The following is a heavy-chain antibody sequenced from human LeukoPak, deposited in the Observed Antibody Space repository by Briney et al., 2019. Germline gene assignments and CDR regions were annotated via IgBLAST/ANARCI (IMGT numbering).Heavy chain of an antibody. CDR1: GGTFSSYA. D-gene: IGHD3-3*01. CDR2: IIPIFGTA. CDR3: AAVPHSYYDFWSGYEYYFDY. J-gene: IGHJ4*02. V-gene: IGHV1-69*05. Sequence: SVKVSCKASGGTFSSYAISWVRQAPGQGLEWMGGIIPIFGTANYAQKFQERVTITRDMSTSTAYMELSSLRSEDTAVYYCAAVPHSYYDFWSGYEYYFDYWGQGTLVTVSS.